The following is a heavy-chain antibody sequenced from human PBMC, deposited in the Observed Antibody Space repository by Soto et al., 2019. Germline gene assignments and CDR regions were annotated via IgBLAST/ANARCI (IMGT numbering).Heavy chain of an antibody. CDR3: AQALTDYYYYGMDV. J-gene: IGHJ6*02. CDR2: IRGSGGST. Sequence: EVQMLESGGGLVQPGGSLRLSCAASGFTFNNYAMSWVRQAPGKGLEWLSGIRGSGGSTYYADPVKGRFTISRDSSKNTLYLQMNRLRAEDTAAYYCAQALTDYYYYGMDVWGQGTTVTVSS. V-gene: IGHV3-23*01. CDR1: GFTFNNYA.